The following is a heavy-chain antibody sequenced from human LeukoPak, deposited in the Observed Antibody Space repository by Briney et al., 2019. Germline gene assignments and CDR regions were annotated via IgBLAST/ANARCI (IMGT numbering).Heavy chain of an antibody. Sequence: SETLSLTCTVSGGSMSSISYYWGWIRQPPGKGLEWTGRMYYSGSTYYNPSLKSRVTISVDTSKNQFSLKLSSVTAADTAVYYCARHVTLTGIPLRQPNWFDPWGQGTLVTVSS. CDR1: GGSMSSISYY. CDR2: MYYSGST. J-gene: IGHJ5*02. D-gene: IGHD6-13*01. V-gene: IGHV4-39*01. CDR3: ARHVTLTGIPLRQPNWFDP.